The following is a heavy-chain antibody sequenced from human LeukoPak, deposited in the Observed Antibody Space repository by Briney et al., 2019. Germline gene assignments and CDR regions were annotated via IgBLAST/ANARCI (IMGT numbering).Heavy chain of an antibody. D-gene: IGHD1-1*01. Sequence: SETLSLTCSVSGGSISTYYWSWIRQLPGKGLEWIGYIYYTGTTNYNPSLRSRVTISVDTSRNQFSLRLSSVTAADSAVYYCVRDALEGYYSYYYMDVWGRGTTVTVSS. CDR2: IYYTGTT. V-gene: IGHV4-59*12. CDR3: VRDALEGYYSYYYMDV. J-gene: IGHJ6*03. CDR1: GGSISTYY.